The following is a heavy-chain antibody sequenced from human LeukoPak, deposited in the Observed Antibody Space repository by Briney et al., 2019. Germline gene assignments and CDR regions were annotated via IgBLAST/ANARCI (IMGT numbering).Heavy chain of an antibody. Sequence: SETLSLTCTVSGGSISSSSYYWGWIRQPPGKGLEWIGSIYYSGSTYYNPSLKSRVTISVDTSKNQFSLKLSSVTAADTAVYYCARHGAVAGIGGGIHWFDPWGQGTPVTVSS. V-gene: IGHV4-39*01. CDR3: ARHGAVAGIGGGIHWFDP. CDR2: IYYSGST. J-gene: IGHJ5*02. CDR1: GGSISSSSYY. D-gene: IGHD6-19*01.